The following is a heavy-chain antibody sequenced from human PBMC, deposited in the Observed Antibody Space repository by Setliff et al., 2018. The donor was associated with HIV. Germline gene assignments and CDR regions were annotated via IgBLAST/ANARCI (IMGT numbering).Heavy chain of an antibody. Sequence: SETLSLTCTVSGGSISTGGYYWSWIRQHPGKGLEWIGYIYYSGSTNYNPSLKSRVTISVDTSKNQFSLKLSSVTAADTAVYYCARKGDWNFPSDFWGQGRLVTVSS. CDR1: GGSISTGGYY. D-gene: IGHD1-7*01. V-gene: IGHV4-61*08. CDR3: ARKGDWNFPSDF. J-gene: IGHJ4*02. CDR2: IYYSGST.